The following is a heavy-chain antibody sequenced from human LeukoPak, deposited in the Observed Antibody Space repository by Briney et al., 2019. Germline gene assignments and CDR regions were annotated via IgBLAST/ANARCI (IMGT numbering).Heavy chain of an antibody. Sequence: SVKVSCKASGGTFSSYAISWVRQAPGQGLEWMGGIIPIFGTANYAQKFQGRVTITADESTSTAYMEPSSLRSEDTAVYYCARGGLYYDSTGYYYYWGQGNLVTVSS. CDR2: IIPIFGTA. J-gene: IGHJ4*02. CDR3: ARGGLYYDSTGYYYY. D-gene: IGHD3-22*01. V-gene: IGHV1-69*01. CDR1: GGTFSSYA.